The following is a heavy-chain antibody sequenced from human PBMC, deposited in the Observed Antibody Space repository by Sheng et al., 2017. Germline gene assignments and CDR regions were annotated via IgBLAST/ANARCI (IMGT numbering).Heavy chain of an antibody. CDR3: ARGGASPVECISATCPLDY. CDR2: IKQDGTEK. D-gene: IGHD3-3*02. J-gene: IGHJ4*02. V-gene: IGHV3-7*01. CDR1: GFTFSNYW. Sequence: EEQLVESGGGLVQPGGSLRLSCAASGFTFSNYWMSWVRQAPGKGLEWVAKIKQDGTEKYYVDSVRGRFTISRDNAKNSLYLQVNSLRAEDTAVYYCARGGASPVECISATCPLDYWGQGTLVTVSS.